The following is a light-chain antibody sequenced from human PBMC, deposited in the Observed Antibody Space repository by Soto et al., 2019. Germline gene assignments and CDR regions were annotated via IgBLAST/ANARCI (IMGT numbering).Light chain of an antibody. CDR2: TAS. Sequence: IQLTQSPSSLSASVGDRVTITCRASQGIRSYLAWYQQKPGKAPKLLISTASTLQSGAPSRFSGSGSGTEFTLIISGLQPDDSATYYCQQYTNTNNPWMFGQGTKVEI. J-gene: IGKJ1*01. V-gene: IGKV1-9*01. CDR3: QQYTNTNNPWM. CDR1: QGIRSY.